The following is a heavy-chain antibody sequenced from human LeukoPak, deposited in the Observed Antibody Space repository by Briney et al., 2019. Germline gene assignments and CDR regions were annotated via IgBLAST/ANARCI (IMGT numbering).Heavy chain of an antibody. CDR2: ISSSTYT. CDR1: GLTFSNYY. J-gene: IGHJ4*02. V-gene: IGHV3-11*06. Sequence: PGGPLRLSCAASGLTFSNYYMSWIRQAPGKGLEWISYISSSTYTNYPDCVKGRFTNSRDNAKNSMYLQMDSLRAEDTAVYYCTRIRGSYVFDYWGQGTLVTVSS. D-gene: IGHD3-10*02. CDR3: TRIRGSYVFDY.